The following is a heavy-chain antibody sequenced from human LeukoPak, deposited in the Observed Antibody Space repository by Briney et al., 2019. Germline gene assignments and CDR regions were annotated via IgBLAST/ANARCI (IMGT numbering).Heavy chain of an antibody. CDR2: IYPGDSDT. D-gene: IGHD3-3*01. V-gene: IGHV5-51*01. J-gene: IGHJ4*02. Sequence: GESLKISCKGSGYSFTSYWIVWVRQMPGKGLEWMGIIYPGDSDTRYSPSFQGQVTISADKSISTAYLQWSSLKASDTAMYYCARLSYDFWSGYPLDYWGQGTLVTVSS. CDR1: GYSFTSYW. CDR3: ARLSYDFWSGYPLDY.